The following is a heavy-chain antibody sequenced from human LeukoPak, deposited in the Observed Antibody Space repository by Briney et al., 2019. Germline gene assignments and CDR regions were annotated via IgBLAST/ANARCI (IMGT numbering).Heavy chain of an antibody. CDR3: ARAYSSSIPSFDY. CDR2: IYYSGNT. Sequence: SETLSLTCTVSGVSISSSNSYWGWIRQPPGKGLEWIGSIYYSGNTYYNSSLKSRVTISLDTSKNQFSLKLSSVTAADTAVYYCARAYSSSIPSFDYWGQGTLVTVSS. D-gene: IGHD6-6*01. CDR1: GVSISSSNSY. V-gene: IGHV4-39*07. J-gene: IGHJ4*02.